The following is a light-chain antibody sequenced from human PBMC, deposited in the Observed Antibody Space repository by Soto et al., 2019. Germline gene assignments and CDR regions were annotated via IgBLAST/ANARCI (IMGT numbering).Light chain of an antibody. CDR2: DVS. CDR3: QQANSFPIT. Sequence: IQLTQSPSSLSASVGDRVTITCRASQSISTWLAWYQQKPGKAPKLLIYDVSNLESGVPLRFSGSGSGTDFTLTISSLQPEDFATYYCQQANSFPITFGQGTRLEIK. CDR1: QSISTW. V-gene: IGKV1-12*01. J-gene: IGKJ5*01.